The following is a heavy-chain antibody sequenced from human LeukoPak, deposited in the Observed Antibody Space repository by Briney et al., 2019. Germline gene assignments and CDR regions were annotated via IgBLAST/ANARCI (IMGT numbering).Heavy chain of an antibody. D-gene: IGHD3-16*02. CDR2: ISAYNGNT. CDR3: ARDPLAFGGVIVGFDP. V-gene: IGHV1-18*01. CDR1: GYTFTSYG. Sequence: GASVKVSCKASGYTFTSYGISWVRQAPGQGLEWMGWISAYNGNTNYAQKLQGRVTMTTDTSTSTAYMELRSLRSDDTAVYYCARDPLAFGGVIVGFDPWGQGTLVTVSS. J-gene: IGHJ5*02.